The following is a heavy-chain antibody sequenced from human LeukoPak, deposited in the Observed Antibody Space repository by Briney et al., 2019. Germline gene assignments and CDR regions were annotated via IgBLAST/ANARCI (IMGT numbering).Heavy chain of an antibody. J-gene: IGHJ4*02. CDR3: ARGIRPLPNYHFDY. D-gene: IGHD5-24*01. CDR2: IYSGGST. Sequence: QPGGSLRLSCAASGFTGSSNYMSWVRQAPGKGLEWVSVIYSGGSTYYADSVKGRFTISRDNSKNTLYLQMNSLRTEDTAVYYCARGIRPLPNYHFDYWGQGTLVTVSS. V-gene: IGHV3-66*02. CDR1: GFTGSSNY.